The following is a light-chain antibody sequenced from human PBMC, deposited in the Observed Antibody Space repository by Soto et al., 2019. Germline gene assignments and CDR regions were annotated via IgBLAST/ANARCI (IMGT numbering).Light chain of an antibody. J-gene: IGKJ5*01. Sequence: ETVMTQSPGTLSVSPVGRATLSCRASQRASRNVAWYQQKPGQALRPLIYGASTRATGIPVRFSGSGSGTEFTLTISSLQSEDSAVYYCQQYNNWPPPITFGQGTRLEI. V-gene: IGKV3-15*01. CDR3: QQYNNWPPPIT. CDR1: QRASRN. CDR2: GAS.